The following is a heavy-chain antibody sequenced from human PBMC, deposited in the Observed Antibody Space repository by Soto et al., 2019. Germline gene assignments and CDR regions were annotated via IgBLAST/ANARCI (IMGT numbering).Heavy chain of an antibody. CDR2: IYSGGST. J-gene: IGHJ3*01. CDR3: AKSGGNGWFADAFDV. Sequence: GGSLRLSCAGSGFIVSSYYMSWVRQAPGKGLGWISVIYSGGSTYYADSVKGRFTISRDNSENTLYLQLNSLRAEDTAVYYCAKSGGNGWFADAFDVWGQGTMVTV. CDR1: GFIVSSYY. V-gene: IGHV3-53*01. D-gene: IGHD6-19*01.